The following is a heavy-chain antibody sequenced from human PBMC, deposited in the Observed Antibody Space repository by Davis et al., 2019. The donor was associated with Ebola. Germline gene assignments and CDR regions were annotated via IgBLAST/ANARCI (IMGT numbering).Heavy chain of an antibody. V-gene: IGHV3-30*03. CDR1: GFTFSSYG. J-gene: IGHJ4*02. D-gene: IGHD6-13*01. Sequence: GGSLRLSCAASGFTFSSYGMHWVRQAPGKGLEWVAVISYDGSNKYYADSVKGRFTISRDNSKNTLYLQMNSLRAEDTAVYYCARGRGRPVYSSSWTSFDYWGQGTLVTVSS. CDR3: ARGRGRPVYSSSWTSFDY. CDR2: ISYDGSNK.